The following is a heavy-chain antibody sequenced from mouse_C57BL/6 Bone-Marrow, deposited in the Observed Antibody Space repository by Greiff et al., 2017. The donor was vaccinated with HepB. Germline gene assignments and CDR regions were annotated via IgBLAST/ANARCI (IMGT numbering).Heavy chain of an antibody. V-gene: IGHV1-80*01. J-gene: IGHJ2*01. CDR3: ARSFYYGSSYHY. D-gene: IGHD1-1*01. Sequence: QVQLQQSGAELVKPGASVKISCKTSGYTFSTYWMNWVKQRPGKGLEWIGQIYPGDGDTNYNGKFKGKATLTADKSSSTAYMQLSSLTSEDSAVYFCARSFYYGSSYHYWGQGTTLTVSS. CDR1: GYTFSTYW. CDR2: IYPGDGDT.